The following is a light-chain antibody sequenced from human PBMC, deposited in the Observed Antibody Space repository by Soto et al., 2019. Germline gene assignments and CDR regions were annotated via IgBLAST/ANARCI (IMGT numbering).Light chain of an antibody. CDR3: QQYDNLPPTWT. J-gene: IGKJ1*01. CDR1: QDIATY. Sequence: DIPMTQSPSSLSASVGNRVTITCQASQDIATYLNWYQQKPGKAPNLLIYDASNLETGVPSRFSGGGSRTHFTFTISNLQPEDIATYYCQQYDNLPPTWTFGQGTKVEIE. V-gene: IGKV1-33*01. CDR2: DAS.